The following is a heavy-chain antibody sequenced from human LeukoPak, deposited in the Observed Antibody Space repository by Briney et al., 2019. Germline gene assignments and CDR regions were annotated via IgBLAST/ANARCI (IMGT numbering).Heavy chain of an antibody. Sequence: GGSLRLSCAASGFTFSSYAMSWVRQAPGKGLEWVSAISGSGGSTYYADSVKGRFTISRDNSKNTLYLQMNSLRAEDTAVYYCARGFLAEPRLLTYWGQGTLVTVSS. D-gene: IGHD3-3*01. V-gene: IGHV3-23*01. CDR2: ISGSGGST. CDR1: GFTFSSYA. J-gene: IGHJ4*02. CDR3: ARGFLAEPRLLTY.